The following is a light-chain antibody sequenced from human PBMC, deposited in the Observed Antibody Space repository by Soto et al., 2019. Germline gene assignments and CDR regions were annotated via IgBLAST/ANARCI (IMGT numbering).Light chain of an antibody. J-gene: IGKJ3*01. Sequence: EVELTQSPGTLSLSPGQSATLSCRASQSLSNTYLAWIQQKPGQAPRLLIYGASSRATGIPDRFSGSGSGTDFTLTISRLEPEDFAVYYCQQYGSSLFTFGPGTKVDIK. V-gene: IGKV3-20*01. CDR1: QSLSNTY. CDR2: GAS. CDR3: QQYGSSLFT.